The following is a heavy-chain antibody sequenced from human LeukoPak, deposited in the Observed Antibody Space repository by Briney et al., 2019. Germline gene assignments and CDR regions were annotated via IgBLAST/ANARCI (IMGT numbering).Heavy chain of an antibody. J-gene: IGHJ4*02. D-gene: IGHD2-2*01. V-gene: IGHV3-9*01. CDR1: GFTFDDYA. CDR2: ISWNSGSI. Sequence: GGSLRLSCAASGFTFDDYAMHWVRQAPGKGLEWVSGISWNSGSIGYADSVKGRFTISRDNAKNSLYLLMNSLRAEDTALYYCAKEGRPAAPFFDYWGQGTLVTVSS. CDR3: AKEGRPAAPFFDY.